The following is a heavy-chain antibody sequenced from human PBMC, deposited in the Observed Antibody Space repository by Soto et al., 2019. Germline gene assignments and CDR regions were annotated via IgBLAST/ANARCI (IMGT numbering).Heavy chain of an antibody. D-gene: IGHD2-15*01. Sequence: SVKVSCKASGGTFSSYAISWVRQAPGQGLEWMGGIIPIFGTANYAQKFQGRVTITADESTSTAYMELSSLRSEDTAVYYCARDSVGYCSGGSCYSLFDPWGQGTLVTVSS. CDR3: ARDSVGYCSGGSCYSLFDP. CDR1: GGTFSSYA. J-gene: IGHJ5*02. V-gene: IGHV1-69*13. CDR2: IIPIFGTA.